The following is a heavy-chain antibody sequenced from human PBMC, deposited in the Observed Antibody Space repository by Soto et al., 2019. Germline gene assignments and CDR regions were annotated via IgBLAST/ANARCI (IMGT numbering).Heavy chain of an antibody. V-gene: IGHV3-21*01. J-gene: IGHJ4*02. CDR1: GFTFSNYA. CDR3: ARDGPDSSGYYRLLDY. D-gene: IGHD3-22*01. Sequence: GGSLRLSCAASGFTFSNYAMSWVRQAPGKGLEWVSAIGGSSYIYYADSVKGRFTISRDNAKNSLYLQMNSLRAEDTAVYYCARDGPDSSGYYRLLDYWGQGTLVTVSS. CDR2: IGGSSYI.